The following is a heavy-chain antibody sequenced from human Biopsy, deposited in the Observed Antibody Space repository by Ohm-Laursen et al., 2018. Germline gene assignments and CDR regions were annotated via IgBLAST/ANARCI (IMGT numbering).Heavy chain of an antibody. Sequence: LRLSCSASGFTFSTYAMSWVRQAPGKGLEWVSSITSSGASTDFADSVKGRFTISRDNSKNTLYLQMNSLRAEDTAVYYCAKVSPTILSSFDYWGQGTLVTVSS. CDR1: GFTFSTYA. V-gene: IGHV3-23*01. J-gene: IGHJ4*02. CDR2: ITSSGAST. CDR3: AKVSPTILSSFDY. D-gene: IGHD3-9*01.